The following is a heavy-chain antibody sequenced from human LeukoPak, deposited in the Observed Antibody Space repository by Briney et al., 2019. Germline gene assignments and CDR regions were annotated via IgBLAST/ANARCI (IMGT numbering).Heavy chain of an antibody. D-gene: IGHD1-26*01. CDR1: GFTFNTYG. V-gene: IGHV3-33*01. CDR3: ARGGLTIAEATTSWYLDY. CDR2: IWYDGSNE. J-gene: IGHJ4*02. Sequence: GGSLRLSCAASGFTFNTYGMHWVRQAQGKGLEWVALIWYDGSNENYADSVKGRFTISGDNSRNTLYLQMNSLRGEDTAVYYCARGGLTIAEATTSWYLDYWGQGTLVTVSS.